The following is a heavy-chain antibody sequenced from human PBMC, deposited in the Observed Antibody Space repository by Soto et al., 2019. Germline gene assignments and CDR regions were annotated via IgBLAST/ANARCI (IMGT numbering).Heavy chain of an antibody. D-gene: IGHD6-6*01. CDR1: GFTLSGVD. CDR2: MSYDGRNQ. CDR3: AKGGWYTSSSRSDC. J-gene: IGHJ4*02. V-gene: IGHV3-30*18. Sequence: QVQLVESGGGVVQPGTSLRLSCSASGFTLSGVDMHWVRRAPGKGLGGGAVMSYDGRNQYYADSVKARFTVSRDSSKSTLYLQMNSLRTEDAAVYYCAKGGWYTSSSRSDCWGQGTLVTVSS.